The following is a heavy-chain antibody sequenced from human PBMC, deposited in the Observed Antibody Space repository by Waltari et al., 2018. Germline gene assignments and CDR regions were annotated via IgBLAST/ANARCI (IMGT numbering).Heavy chain of an antibody. CDR2: IILICGTA. Sequence: QVQLVQSGAAVKKPGSSVKVSCKASGGTFSSYDIRWVRQGPGQGLEWMGRIILICGTAHYAPKFQGRVKITADTSTSTAYLELSSLRSEDTAVYYCATESGTEFDYLGQGTLVTFSS. CDR1: GGTFSSYD. J-gene: IGHJ4*02. CDR3: ATESGTEFDY. V-gene: IGHV1-69*08. D-gene: IGHD1-1*01.